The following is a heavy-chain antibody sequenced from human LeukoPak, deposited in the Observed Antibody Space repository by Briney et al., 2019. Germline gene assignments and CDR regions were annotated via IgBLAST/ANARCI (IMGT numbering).Heavy chain of an antibody. D-gene: IGHD4-17*01. Sequence: GGSLRLSCTASGFTFGDYAMTWVRQAPGKGLEWVGFIRSKAYGGTTEYAASVKGRFTISRDDSKSIAYLQMNSLKTEDTAVYYCTRDAYTVTTYYYYYYMDVWGKGTTVTVSS. J-gene: IGHJ6*03. CDR2: IRSKAYGGTT. CDR3: TRDAYTVTTYYYYYYMDV. V-gene: IGHV3-49*04. CDR1: GFTFGDYA.